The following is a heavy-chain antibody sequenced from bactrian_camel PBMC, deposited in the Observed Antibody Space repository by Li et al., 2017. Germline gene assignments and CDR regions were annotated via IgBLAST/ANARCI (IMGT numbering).Heavy chain of an antibody. CDR3: AAGWTRHCSRRIESFGS. V-gene: IGHV3-2*01. CDR1: AHGYTNTY. CDR2: ICTDGGNI. Sequence: VQLVESGGGSVQPGGSLSLSCASAHGYTNTYMGWFRQAPGKGREGVAAICTDGGNILYADSVKGRFTISLDNAKNTLYPQMNNLEPEDTAVYYCAAGWTRHCSRRIESFGSWGQGTQVTVS. D-gene: IGHD3*01. J-gene: IGHJ6*01.